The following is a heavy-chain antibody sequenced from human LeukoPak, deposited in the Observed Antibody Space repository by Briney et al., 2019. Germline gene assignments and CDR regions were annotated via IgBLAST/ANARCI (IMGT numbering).Heavy chain of an antibody. J-gene: IGHJ4*02. CDR3: ARYQVAIDY. D-gene: IGHD2-2*01. CDR1: GFTFSNYW. V-gene: IGHV3-7*03. CDR2: INKDGSEK. Sequence: GGSLRLSCAASGFTFSNYWMTWVRQAPGKGLEWVANINKDGSEKNYVDSVKGRFTISRDNAKNSLYLQINSLRADDTAVYYCARYQVAIDYWGQGTLVTVSA.